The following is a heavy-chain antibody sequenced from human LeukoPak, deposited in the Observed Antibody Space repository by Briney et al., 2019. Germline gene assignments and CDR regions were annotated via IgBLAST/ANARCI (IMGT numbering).Heavy chain of an antibody. D-gene: IGHD6-19*01. CDR3: ARDEQWLVGVDY. J-gene: IGHJ4*02. V-gene: IGHV1-2*02. CDR2: INPNSGGT. CDR1: GYTFTGYY. Sequence: GASVKVSCKASGYTFTGYYMHWVRQAPGQGLEWMGWINPNSGGTNYAQKFQGRVTMTRDTSISTAYMDLSRLRSDDTAVYYCARDEQWLVGVDYWGQGTLVTVSS.